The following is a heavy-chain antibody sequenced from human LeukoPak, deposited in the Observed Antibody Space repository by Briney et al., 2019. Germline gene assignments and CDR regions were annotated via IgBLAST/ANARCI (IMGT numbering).Heavy chain of an antibody. J-gene: IGHJ3*02. CDR1: GFSFSHYS. CDR2: ISSSSTYI. CDR3: ARVDVAPGNDAFDI. V-gene: IGHV3-21*01. Sequence: GGSLRLSCAASGFSFSHYSMNWDRQAPGKGLEWVSSISSSSTYINYADSVKGRFTISRDNAKNSLYLQMNSLRAEDTAVYYCARVDVAPGNDAFDIWGQGTMVTVSS. D-gene: IGHD3-10*01.